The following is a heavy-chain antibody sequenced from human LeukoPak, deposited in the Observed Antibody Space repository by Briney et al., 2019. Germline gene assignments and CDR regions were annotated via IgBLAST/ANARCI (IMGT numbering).Heavy chain of an antibody. V-gene: IGHV3-23*01. CDR3: AKDLGTYSSGWLVY. J-gene: IGHJ4*02. D-gene: IGHD6-19*01. CDR1: GFTFSSYA. Sequence: PGGSLRLSCAASGFTFSSYAMSWVRHAPGKGLEWVSAISGSGGSTYYADSVKGRFTISRDNSKNTLYLQMNSLRAEDTAVYYCAKDLGTYSSGWLVYWGQGTLVTVSS. CDR2: ISGSGGST.